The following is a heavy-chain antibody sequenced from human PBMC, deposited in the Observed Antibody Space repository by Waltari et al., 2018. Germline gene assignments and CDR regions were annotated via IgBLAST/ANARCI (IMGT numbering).Heavy chain of an antibody. V-gene: IGHV4-34*01. CDR1: GGSFSGYY. Sequence: QVQLTQWGAGLLKPSETLSLTCAVSGGSFSGYYWSWIRQPPGKGLAWIGEINHSGRTNYNPALKSRVTISVDTSKNQFALNLSSVTDADTALYYCARHVGGGYLGYWGQGTLVTVSS. CDR3: ARHVGGGYLGY. CDR2: INHSGRT. J-gene: IGHJ4*02. D-gene: IGHD3-16*01.